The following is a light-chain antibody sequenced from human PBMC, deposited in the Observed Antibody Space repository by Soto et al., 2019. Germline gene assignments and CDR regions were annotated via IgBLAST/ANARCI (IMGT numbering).Light chain of an antibody. V-gene: IGKV1-39*01. CDR3: QQSYSTPMYT. CDR2: AAS. Sequence: DMQMTQSPSSLSASVGDRVTITCRASQSISTYLNWYQQKPGNAPKLLIYAASSLHSGVPSRFSGSGSGTDFTLTISSLQPEDFATYYCQQSYSTPMYTFGQGTKLEIK. CDR1: QSISTY. J-gene: IGKJ2*01.